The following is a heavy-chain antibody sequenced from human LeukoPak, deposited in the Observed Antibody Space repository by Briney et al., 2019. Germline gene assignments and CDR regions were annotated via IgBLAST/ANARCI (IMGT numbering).Heavy chain of an antibody. V-gene: IGHV1-8*01. CDR2: MNPNSGNT. Sequence: ASVKVSCKASGYTFTSYDINWVRQATGQGLECMGWMNPNSGNTGYAQKFQGRVTMTRNTSISTAYMELSSLRSEDTAVYYCARGKAHCSSTSCYGGWFDPWGQGTLVTVSS. CDR1: GYTFTSYD. D-gene: IGHD2-2*01. J-gene: IGHJ5*02. CDR3: ARGKAHCSSTSCYGGWFDP.